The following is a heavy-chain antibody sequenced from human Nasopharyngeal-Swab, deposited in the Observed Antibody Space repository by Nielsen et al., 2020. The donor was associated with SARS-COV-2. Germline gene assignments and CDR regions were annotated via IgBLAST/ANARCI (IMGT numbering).Heavy chain of an antibody. J-gene: IGHJ6*02. Sequence: GSLRLSCVASGFTFSSYGMHWVRQAPGKGLEWVAVIWYDGSNKYYADSVKGRFTISRDNSKNTLYLQMNSLRAEDTAVYYCAGGQGTVTTYYYYGMDVWGQGTTVTVSS. D-gene: IGHD4-17*01. V-gene: IGHV3-33*08. CDR1: GFTFSSYG. CDR3: AGGQGTVTTYYYYGMDV. CDR2: IWYDGSNK.